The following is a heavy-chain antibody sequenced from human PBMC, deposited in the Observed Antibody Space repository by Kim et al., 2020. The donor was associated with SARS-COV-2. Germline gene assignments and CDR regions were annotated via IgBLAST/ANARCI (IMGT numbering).Heavy chain of an antibody. CDR2: ISAYNGDT. V-gene: IGHV1-18*01. J-gene: IGHJ4*02. CDR1: GYSFSNQG. Sequence: ASVKVSCKASGYSFSNQGINWVRQAPGQGLEWMGWISAYNGDTNYAQNLQGRLTMTTDTSTSTAYMELRSLRSDDTAVYYCARGQSRTRWGDYWGQGTLVTVSS. CDR3: ARGQSRTRWGDY. D-gene: IGHD2-8*01.